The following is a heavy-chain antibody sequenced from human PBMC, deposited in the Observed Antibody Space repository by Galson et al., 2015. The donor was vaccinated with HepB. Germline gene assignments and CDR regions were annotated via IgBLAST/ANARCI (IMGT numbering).Heavy chain of an antibody. V-gene: IGHV3-11*05. D-gene: IGHD3-10*01. CDR1: GFTFSDYY. J-gene: IGHJ4*02. CDR2: ISSSSSYT. Sequence: SLRLSCAASGFTFSDYYMSWIRQAPGKGLEWVSYISSSSSYTNYADSVKGRFTISRDNAKNSLYLQMNSLRAEDTAVYYCARVVGLWFGELSPWYFDYWGQGTLVTVSS. CDR3: ARVVGLWFGELSPWYFDY.